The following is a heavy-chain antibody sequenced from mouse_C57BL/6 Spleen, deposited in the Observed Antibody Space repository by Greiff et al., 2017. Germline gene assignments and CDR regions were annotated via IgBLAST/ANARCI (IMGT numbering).Heavy chain of an antibody. CDR3: TRRKLRCHLGGY. Sequence: VQLQQSGAELVRPGASVTLSCKASGYTFTDYEMHWVKQTPVHGLEWIGAIDPETGGTAYNQKFKGKAILTADKSSSTAYMELRSLTSEDSAVYYCTRRKLRCHLGGYWGQGTTLTVSS. CDR1: GYTFTDYE. D-gene: IGHD1-1*01. V-gene: IGHV1-15*01. CDR2: IDPETGGT. J-gene: IGHJ2*01.